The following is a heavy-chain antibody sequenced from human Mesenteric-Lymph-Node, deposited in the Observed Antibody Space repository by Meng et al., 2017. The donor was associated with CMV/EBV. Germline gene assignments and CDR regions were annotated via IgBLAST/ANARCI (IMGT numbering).Heavy chain of an antibody. J-gene: IGHJ5*02. CDR1: GFTFGSYA. Sequence: SLSCVASGFTFGSYAMTWVRQAPGKGLEWVSVIYGGGVTIYYADSVKGRFTISRDNSKNTVYLQVNSLRAEDTAVYYCAKGNEWLGPWGQGTLVTVSS. V-gene: IGHV3-23*03. CDR2: IYGGGVTI. CDR3: AKGNEWLGP.